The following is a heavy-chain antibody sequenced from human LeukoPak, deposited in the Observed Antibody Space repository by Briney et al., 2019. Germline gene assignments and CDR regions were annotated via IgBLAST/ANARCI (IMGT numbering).Heavy chain of an antibody. CDR2: IIPIFGTA. Sequence: ASVMVSCKASGGTFSSYAISWVRQAPGQGLEWMGGIIPIFGTANYAQKFQGRVTITADKSTSTAYMELSSLRSEDTAVYYCASKFGYSYGYEMFGNYWGQGTLVTVSS. CDR3: ASKFGYSYGYEMFGNY. CDR1: GGTFSSYA. V-gene: IGHV1-69*06. D-gene: IGHD5-18*01. J-gene: IGHJ4*02.